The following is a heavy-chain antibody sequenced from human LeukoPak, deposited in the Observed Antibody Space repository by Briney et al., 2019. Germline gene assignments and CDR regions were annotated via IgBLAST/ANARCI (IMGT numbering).Heavy chain of an antibody. V-gene: IGHV4-4*07. CDR3: ARGSSGARFDY. CDR1: GDSISSYY. J-gene: IGHJ4*02. Sequence: SETLSLTCTVSGDSISSYYWSWIRQPAGKGLEWIGRIYTGGSSNYNPSLKSRVTMSVDTSKDQFSLKLTSVTAADTAVYYCARGSSGARFDYWGQGTLVTVSS. CDR2: IYTGGSS. D-gene: IGHD2-15*01.